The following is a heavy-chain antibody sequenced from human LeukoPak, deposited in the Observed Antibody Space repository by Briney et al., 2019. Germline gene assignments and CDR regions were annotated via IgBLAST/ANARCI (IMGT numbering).Heavy chain of an antibody. CDR2: ISGSSHYT. CDR3: ARVTLYGESALDY. D-gene: IGHD4-17*01. V-gene: IGHV3-11*06. J-gene: IGHJ4*02. CDR1: GFTFSDHY. Sequence: GGSLRLSCAASGFTFSDHYMSWIRQAPGKGLEWVSYISGSSHYTNTAGSVNGRFTISRDNAKNALYLQMNSLRTEDTAIYYCARVTLYGESALDYWGQGTLVTASS.